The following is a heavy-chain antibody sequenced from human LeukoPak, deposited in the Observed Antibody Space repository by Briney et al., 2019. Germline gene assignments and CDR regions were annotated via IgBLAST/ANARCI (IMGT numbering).Heavy chain of an antibody. CDR3: ARRNDSSGYYTVDY. CDR1: GGSISSSSYY. D-gene: IGHD3-22*01. V-gene: IGHV4-39*01. CDR2: IYYSGST. Sequence: SETLSLTCTVSGGSISSSSYYWGWIRQPPGKGLEWFGSIYYSGSTYYNPSLKSRVTISVDTSKNQFSLKLSSVTAADTAVYYCARRNDSSGYYTVDYWGQGTLVTVSS. J-gene: IGHJ4*02.